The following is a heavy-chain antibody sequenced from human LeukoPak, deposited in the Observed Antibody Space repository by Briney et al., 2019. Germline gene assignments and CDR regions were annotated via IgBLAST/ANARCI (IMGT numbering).Heavy chain of an antibody. CDR3: AREYIGATGGFFDY. J-gene: IGHJ4*02. D-gene: IGHD5-12*01. V-gene: IGHV4-38-2*02. CDR1: DDSISDYY. Sequence: SETLSLTCTVSDDSISDYYRGWIRQPPGKGLEWIGCIYHSGSTYYNPSLKSRVTISVDRSKNQFSLKLSSVTAADTAVFYCAREYIGATGGFFDYWGQGTLVTVSS. CDR2: IYHSGST.